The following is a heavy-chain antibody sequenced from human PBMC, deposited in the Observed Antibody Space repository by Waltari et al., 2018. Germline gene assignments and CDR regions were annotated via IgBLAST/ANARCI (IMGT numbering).Heavy chain of an antibody. V-gene: IGHV3-48*02. CDR3: ARDLAWAFDY. CDR1: GFTLSSYS. D-gene: IGHD7-27*01. J-gene: IGHJ4*02. Sequence: EVRLVESGGGLVQPGGSLRLSCAASGFTLSSYSMNWVRQAPGKGLEWVSYISASVSTTYYADSVKGRFTISRDNAKNSLYLQMSSLRDEDTAVYYCARDLAWAFDYWGQGALVTVSS. CDR2: ISASVSTT.